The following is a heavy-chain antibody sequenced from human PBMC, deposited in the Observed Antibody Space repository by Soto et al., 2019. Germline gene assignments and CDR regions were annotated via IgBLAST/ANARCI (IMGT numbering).Heavy chain of an antibody. D-gene: IGHD3-22*01. V-gene: IGHV4-30-4*01. CDR2: IYYSGST. J-gene: IGHJ1*01. CDR1: SGSISSGDYY. Sequence: SETLSLTCTVSSGSISSGDYYWSWIRQPPGKGLEWIGYIYYSGSTYYNPSLKSRVTISLDTSKNQFSLKLNSVTAADTAVYYCARAAGGLYYYDSSGYYSQYFQHWGQGTLVTVSS. CDR3: ARAAGGLYYYDSSGYYSQYFQH.